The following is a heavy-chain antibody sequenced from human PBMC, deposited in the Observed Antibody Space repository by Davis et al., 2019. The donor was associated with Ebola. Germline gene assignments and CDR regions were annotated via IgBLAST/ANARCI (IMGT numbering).Heavy chain of an antibody. V-gene: IGHV3-74*01. CDR3: ARDARVDTAMGYYYYYYMDV. D-gene: IGHD5-18*01. Sequence: GESLKISCAASGFTFSDYWMHWVRQAPGKGLVWVSRINIDGRRTNYADSVKGRFTISRDNAKNTLYLQMNSLKTEDTAVYYCARDARVDTAMGYYYYYYMDVWGKGTTVTVSS. J-gene: IGHJ6*03. CDR2: INIDGRRT. CDR1: GFTFSDYW.